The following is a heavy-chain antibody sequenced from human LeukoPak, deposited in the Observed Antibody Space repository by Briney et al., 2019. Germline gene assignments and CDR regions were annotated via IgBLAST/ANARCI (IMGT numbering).Heavy chain of an antibody. Sequence: ASVKVSCKASGYTFTNYYMHWLRQAPGQGLEWVGVFNPSGGSTSYAQKFQGRVAMTRDTSTSTVYMELSSLRSEDTAVYYCARAPEGILTGDDTFTNWFDPWGQGTLVTVSS. D-gene: IGHD3-9*01. CDR3: ARAPEGILTGDDTFTNWFDP. CDR2: FNPSGGST. J-gene: IGHJ5*02. V-gene: IGHV1-46*01. CDR1: GYTFTNYY.